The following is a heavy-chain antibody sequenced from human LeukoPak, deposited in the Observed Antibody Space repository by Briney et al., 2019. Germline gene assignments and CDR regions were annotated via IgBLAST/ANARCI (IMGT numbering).Heavy chain of an antibody. J-gene: IGHJ4*02. CDR1: GGSISSGGYS. Sequence: SQTPSLTCAVSGGSISSGGYSWSWIRQPPGKGLEWIGYIYHSGSTYYNPSLKSRVTISVDRSKNQFSLKLSSVTAADTAVYYCARGPYYYDSSGYGFDYWGQGTLVTVSS. CDR2: IYHSGST. CDR3: ARGPYYYDSSGYGFDY. D-gene: IGHD3-22*01. V-gene: IGHV4-30-2*01.